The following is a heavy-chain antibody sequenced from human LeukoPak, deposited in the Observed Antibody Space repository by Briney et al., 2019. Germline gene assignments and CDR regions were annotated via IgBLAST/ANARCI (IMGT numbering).Heavy chain of an antibody. CDR2: IYYSGSI. CDR3: ARDYQGGYGDKTVDY. V-gene: IGHV4-28*03. J-gene: IGHJ4*02. CDR1: GYSISSSNW. Sequence: SSETLSLTCAVSGYSISSSNWWGWIRQPPGKGLEWIGYIYYSGSIYYNPSLKSRVTISVDTSKNQFSLKLSSVTAADTAVYYCARDYQGGYGDKTVDYWGQGTLVTVSS. D-gene: IGHD5-18*01.